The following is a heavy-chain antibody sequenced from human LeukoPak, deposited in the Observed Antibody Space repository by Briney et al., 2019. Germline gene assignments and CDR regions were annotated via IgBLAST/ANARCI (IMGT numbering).Heavy chain of an antibody. V-gene: IGHV3-23*01. CDR1: GFTFSSYA. D-gene: IGHD5-24*01. CDR2: ISGSGGST. Sequence: GRSLRLSCAASGFTFSSYAMSWVRQAPGKGLEWVSAISGSGGSTYYADSVKGRFTISRDNSKNTLYLQMNSLRAEDTAVYYCAKDSERDGNIYGEYWGQGTLVTVSS. CDR3: AKDSERDGNIYGEY. J-gene: IGHJ4*02.